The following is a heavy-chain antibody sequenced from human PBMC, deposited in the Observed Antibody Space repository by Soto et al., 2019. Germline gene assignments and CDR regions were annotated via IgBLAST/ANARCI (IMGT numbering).Heavy chain of an antibody. D-gene: IGHD4-17*01. CDR2: IIPIFGTA. CDR3: AYYGGNSVCYYGMDV. J-gene: IGHJ6*02. V-gene: IGHV1-69*13. Sequence: SVKVSCKASGGTLSSDAISRVRQAPGQGLEWMRGIIPIFGTANYAQKFQGRVTITEDESTSKAYMELSSLRSEDTAVYYCAYYGGNSVCYYGMDVWGEGTTVTVS. CDR1: GGTLSSDA.